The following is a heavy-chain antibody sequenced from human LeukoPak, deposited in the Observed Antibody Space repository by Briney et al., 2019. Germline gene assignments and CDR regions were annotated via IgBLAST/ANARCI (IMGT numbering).Heavy chain of an antibody. CDR2: INPSGGST. J-gene: IGHJ3*02. D-gene: IGHD5-24*01. V-gene: IGHV1-46*01. CDR3: ARVRDGYNDAYDI. Sequence: GASVKVSCKASGYTFTNYNMHWVRQAPGQGLEWMVIINPSGGSTNYAQNFQGRVTMTRDTSTSTVYMELSSLRSEDTAVYYCARVRDGYNDAYDIWGQGTMVTVPS. CDR1: GYTFTNYN.